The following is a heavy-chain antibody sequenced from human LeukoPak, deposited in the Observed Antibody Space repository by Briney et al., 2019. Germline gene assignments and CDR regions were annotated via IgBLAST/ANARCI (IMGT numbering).Heavy chain of an antibody. CDR2: IYYSGRT. Sequence: SETLSLTCTVSGGSVSSNYWSWIRQPPGKGLEWIGYIYYSGRTTYNPSLKSRVTISVDTSKNQFSLKLSSVTAADTAVYYCAILGYSNAFDIWGQGTMVTVSS. D-gene: IGHD5-18*01. CDR1: GGSVSSNY. J-gene: IGHJ3*02. CDR3: AILGYSNAFDI. V-gene: IGHV4-59*02.